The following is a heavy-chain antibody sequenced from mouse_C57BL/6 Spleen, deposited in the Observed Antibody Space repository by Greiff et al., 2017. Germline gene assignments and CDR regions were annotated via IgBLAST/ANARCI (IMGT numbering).Heavy chain of an antibody. CDR2: IYPGSGST. CDR1: GYTFTSYW. D-gene: IGHD2-4*01. V-gene: IGHV1-55*01. Sequence: QVQLQQPGAELVKPGASVKMSCKASGYTFTSYWITWVKQRPGQGLEWIGDIYPGSGSTNYNEKFKSKATLTVDTSSSTAYMQLSSLTSEDSAVYDCALRGITNYYAMDYWGQGTSVTVSS. J-gene: IGHJ4*01. CDR3: ALRGITNYYAMDY.